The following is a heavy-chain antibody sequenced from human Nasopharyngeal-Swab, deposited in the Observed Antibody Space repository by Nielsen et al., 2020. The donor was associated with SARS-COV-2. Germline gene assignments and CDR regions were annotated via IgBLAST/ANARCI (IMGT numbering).Heavy chain of an antibody. J-gene: IGHJ3*02. Sequence: GSLRLSCAVSGGSISSSNWWSWVRQPPGKGLEWIGEIYHSGSTNYNPSLKSRVTISVDKSKNQFSLKLSSATAADTAVYYCARVLTRNLVVALVLDAFDIWGQGTMVTVSS. D-gene: IGHD2-15*01. CDR3: ARVLTRNLVVALVLDAFDI. V-gene: IGHV4-4*02. CDR2: IYHSGST. CDR1: GGSISSSNW.